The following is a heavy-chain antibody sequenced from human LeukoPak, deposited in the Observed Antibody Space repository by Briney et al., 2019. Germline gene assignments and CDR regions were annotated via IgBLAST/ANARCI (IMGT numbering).Heavy chain of an antibody. CDR1: GFTFSDYW. Sequence: PGGSLRLSCAASGFTFSDYWMSWVRQAPGRGLEWVANIRQDGSEIYYVDSVKGRFTISRDNAKNSLYLQMNSLRAEDAAVYYCVRDRLRSSAWVFDYWGQGALVTVSS. J-gene: IGHJ4*02. CDR2: IRQDGSEI. V-gene: IGHV3-7*01. CDR3: VRDRLRSSAWVFDY. D-gene: IGHD6-25*01.